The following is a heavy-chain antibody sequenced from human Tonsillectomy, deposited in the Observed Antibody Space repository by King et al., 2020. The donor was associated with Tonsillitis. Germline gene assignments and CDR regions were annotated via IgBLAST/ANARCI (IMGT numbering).Heavy chain of an antibody. V-gene: IGHV3-30*02. D-gene: IGHD1-1*01. J-gene: IGHJ4*02. Sequence: VQLVESGGGVVQPGGSLRLSCAASGFAFSSYGMHWVRQAPGKGLEWVAYIRYDGGNRRYGDSVRGRFTISRDNSKSTLHLQMNSLRTDDTAVYFCAKVSGGNVMNQNFHAWGQGTLVTVSS. CDR2: IRYDGGNR. CDR3: AKVSGGNVMNQNFHA. CDR1: GFAFSSYG.